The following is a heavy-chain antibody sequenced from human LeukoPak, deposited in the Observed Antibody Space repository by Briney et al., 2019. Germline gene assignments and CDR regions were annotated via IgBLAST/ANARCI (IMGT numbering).Heavy chain of an antibody. Sequence: SETLSLTCSVSGGSLRSDRHNWAWVRQSADKGLEHIGSVDLGGSRINKTTLKSRVTISVDTSNKQFSLNLTSVTAADTAVYYWARDLGGYPFFMDVWGKGITVTVSS. CDR2: VDLGGSR. CDR3: ARDLGGYPFFMDV. J-gene: IGHJ6*03. D-gene: IGHD2-15*01. CDR1: GGSLRSDRHN. V-gene: IGHV4-39*07.